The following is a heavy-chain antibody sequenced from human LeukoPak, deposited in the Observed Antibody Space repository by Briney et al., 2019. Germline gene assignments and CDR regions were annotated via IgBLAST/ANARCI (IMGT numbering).Heavy chain of an antibody. D-gene: IGHD2-15*01. Sequence: SETLSLTCGVFGGSFSGYYWTWLRQPPGKGLEWIGQINHRGSSHYNPSLRSRVTISVDTSKTQFSLKLTSVTAADTAVYYRARDKFCSDTGSCNIGLFDFWGQGALVTVSS. CDR1: GGSFSGYY. V-gene: IGHV4-34*01. J-gene: IGHJ4*02. CDR2: INHRGSS. CDR3: ARDKFCSDTGSCNIGLFDF.